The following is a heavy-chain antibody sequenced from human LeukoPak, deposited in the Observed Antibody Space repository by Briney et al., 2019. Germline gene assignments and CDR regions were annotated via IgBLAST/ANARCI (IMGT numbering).Heavy chain of an antibody. J-gene: IGHJ3*02. Sequence: ASVKVSCKASGYTFTSYYMHWVRQAPGQGLEWMGIINPSGGSTSYAQKFQGRVTMTRDTSTSTVYMGLSSLRSEDTAVYYCARKSRFFGAFDIWGQGTMVTVSS. CDR3: ARKSRFFGAFDI. V-gene: IGHV1-46*01. CDR1: GYTFTSYY. CDR2: INPSGGST. D-gene: IGHD3-3*01.